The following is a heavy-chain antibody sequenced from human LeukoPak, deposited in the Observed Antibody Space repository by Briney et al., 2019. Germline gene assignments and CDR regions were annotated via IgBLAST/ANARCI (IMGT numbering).Heavy chain of an antibody. CDR2: INHSGST. CDR3: ARVSYYYDPDGFDI. D-gene: IGHD3-22*01. V-gene: IGHV4-34*01. J-gene: IGHJ3*02. Sequence: SETLTLTCAVYGGSFSRYYWSWIRQPPGKGLEWIGEINHSGSTNYNPSLKSRVTISVDTSKNQFSLKLSSVTAADTAVYYCARVSYYYDPDGFDIWGQGTMVTVSS. CDR1: GGSFSRYY.